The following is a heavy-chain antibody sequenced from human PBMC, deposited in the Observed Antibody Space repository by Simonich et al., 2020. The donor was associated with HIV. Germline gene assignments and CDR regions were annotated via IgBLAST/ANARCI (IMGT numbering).Heavy chain of an antibody. CDR3: AREGADTTMVN. Sequence: QVQLQESGPGLVKPSETLSLTCAVSGYSISNGYSWGCIRQPPGKGLEWIGSISHSGSTYYNPSLKSRVTISFDKSKNQFSLRLRSVTAADTAVYYCAREGADTTMVNWGQGTLVTVSS. CDR2: ISHSGST. J-gene: IGHJ4*02. D-gene: IGHD5-18*01. V-gene: IGHV4-38-2*02. CDR1: GYSISNGYS.